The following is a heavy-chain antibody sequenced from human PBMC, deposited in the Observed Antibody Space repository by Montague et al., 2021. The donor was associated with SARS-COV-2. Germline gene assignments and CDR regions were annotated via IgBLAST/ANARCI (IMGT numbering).Heavy chain of an antibody. Sequence: CAISGDSVSRNSAARNWIRQSPSRGFEWLGRTYYRSKWYNDYAVSVKSRITINPDTSKNQISLQLNSVTPEDTAVYYCAGTSASSDYWGQGTLVTVSS. J-gene: IGHJ4*02. V-gene: IGHV6-1*01. CDR1: GDSVSRNSAA. CDR2: TYYRSKWYN. D-gene: IGHD1-26*01. CDR3: AGTSASSDY.